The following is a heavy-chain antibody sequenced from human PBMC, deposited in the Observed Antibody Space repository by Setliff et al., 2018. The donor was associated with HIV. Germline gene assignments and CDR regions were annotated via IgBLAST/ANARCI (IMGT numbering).Heavy chain of an antibody. D-gene: IGHD6-13*01. V-gene: IGHV4-38-2*01. CDR1: GYSISSGYY. Sequence: SETLSLTCAVSGYSISSGYYWGWIRQPPGKGLEWIGTIYHSGNTYYNPSLKSRVTMSVDTSKNQFSLKLSSVTTADTGVYYCARLGGSSGWYRIDSWGQGTLGTVSS. J-gene: IGHJ5*02. CDR3: ARLGGSSGWYRIDS. CDR2: IYHSGNT.